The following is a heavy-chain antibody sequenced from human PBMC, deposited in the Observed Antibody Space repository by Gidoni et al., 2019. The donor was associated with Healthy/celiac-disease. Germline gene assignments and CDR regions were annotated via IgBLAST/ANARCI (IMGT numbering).Heavy chain of an antibody. CDR3: ARGYYYGSGSYPD. CDR2: INHSGST. D-gene: IGHD3-10*01. CDR1: GGSFSGYY. J-gene: IGHJ4*02. V-gene: IGHV4-34*01. Sequence: QVQLQQWGAGLLKPSETLSLTCAVYGGSFSGYYWSWIRQPPGKGLEWIGEINHSGSTNYNPSLKSRVTISVDTSKNQFSLKLSSVTAADTAVYYCARGYYYGSGSYPDWGQGTLVTVSS.